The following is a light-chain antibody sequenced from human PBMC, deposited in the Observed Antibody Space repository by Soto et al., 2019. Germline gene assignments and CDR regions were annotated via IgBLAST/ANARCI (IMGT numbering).Light chain of an antibody. CDR1: QSVSSN. CDR2: GAS. CDR3: QQYDIWPPYT. Sequence: EIVLTQSPPTLSLSPGERATLSCMASQSVSSNLAWYQQKPGQAPRLLIYGASTRATGIPARFSGSGSGTEFTLTISSLQSEDFAIYYCQQYDIWPPYTFGQGTKVDIK. V-gene: IGKV3-15*01. J-gene: IGKJ2*01.